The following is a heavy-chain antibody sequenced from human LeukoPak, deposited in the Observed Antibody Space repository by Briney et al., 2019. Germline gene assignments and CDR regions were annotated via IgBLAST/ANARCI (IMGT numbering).Heavy chain of an antibody. CDR3: GRHRSGSGTYFINY. CDR1: GFTFSSYS. Sequence: GGSLRLSCVVSGFTFSSYSMIWVRQAPGKGLQWVANMKKDGSETNYVDSVKGRFTISRDNAKNSLYLQMNSLRAEDTAVYYCGRHRSGSGTYFINYWGQGTLVSVSS. CDR2: MKKDGSET. V-gene: IGHV3-7*01. D-gene: IGHD3-10*01. J-gene: IGHJ4*02.